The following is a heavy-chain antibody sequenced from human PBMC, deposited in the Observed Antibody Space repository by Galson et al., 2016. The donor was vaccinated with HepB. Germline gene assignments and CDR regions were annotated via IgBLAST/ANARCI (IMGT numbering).Heavy chain of an antibody. V-gene: IGHV3-23*01. CDR3: AREPVRLDDLLTGPPKNPDC. Sequence: SLRLSCAGSGFSFSNYGMHWVRQAPGKGLEWVSGISGSGDTKFADSVKGRFTISRDNSKTTLYLQMNSLRVEDTAVYYCAREPVRLDDLLTGPPKNPDCWGQGTLVTVSS. CDR1: GFSFSNYG. CDR2: ISGSGDT. J-gene: IGHJ4*02. D-gene: IGHD3-9*01.